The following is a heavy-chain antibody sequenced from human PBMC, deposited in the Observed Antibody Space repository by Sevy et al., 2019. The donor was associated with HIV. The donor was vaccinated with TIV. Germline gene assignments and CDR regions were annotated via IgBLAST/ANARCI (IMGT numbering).Heavy chain of an antibody. J-gene: IGHJ6*02. Sequence: GGSLRLSCAVTGFSLNDYYMTWIRQAPGKGLEWVSYISGDSGHTNYAESVKGRFTISRDNTKNFVYLQMDGLRAEDTATYYCARDGNSGYYFNYYYYGMDVWGQGTTVTVSS. CDR3: ARDGNSGYYFNYYYYGMDV. CDR2: ISGDSGHT. V-gene: IGHV3-11*06. CDR1: GFSLNDYY. D-gene: IGHD3-22*01.